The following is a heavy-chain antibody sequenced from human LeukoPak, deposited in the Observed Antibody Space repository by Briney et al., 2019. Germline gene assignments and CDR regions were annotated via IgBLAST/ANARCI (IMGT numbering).Heavy chain of an antibody. CDR1: GFTCSNFE. V-gene: IGHV3-48*03. CDR2: IDISGGTI. Sequence: GGSLRLSCAVSGFTCSNFEMNWVRQAPGKGLEWVSYIDISGGTIYYADSVKGRFTISRDNAKNSLYLQMSSLRAEDTGFYYCARGGSSGYYYIAFDIWGQGTMVTVSS. J-gene: IGHJ3*02. CDR3: ARGGSSGYYYIAFDI. D-gene: IGHD3-22*01.